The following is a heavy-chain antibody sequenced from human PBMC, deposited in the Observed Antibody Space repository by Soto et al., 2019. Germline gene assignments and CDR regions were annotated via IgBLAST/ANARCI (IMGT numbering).Heavy chain of an antibody. Sequence: QVQLVQSGAEVKNPGSSVRVSCKTSGFTFNVYGIHWVRQAPGQGLEWMGGLIPVFQTAYYTQRFQGRVTITADESTNTAYMELSSLRSEDTAIYYCARGGSGYTWFNEFWGQGTLVTVSS. V-gene: IGHV1-69*01. J-gene: IGHJ4*02. D-gene: IGHD3-22*01. CDR2: LIPVFQTA. CDR1: GFTFNVYG. CDR3: ARGGSGYTWFNEF.